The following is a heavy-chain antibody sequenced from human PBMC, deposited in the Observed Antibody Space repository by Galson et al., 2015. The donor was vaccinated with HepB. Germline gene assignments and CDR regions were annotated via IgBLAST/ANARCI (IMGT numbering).Heavy chain of an antibody. Sequence: SLRLSCAASGFTFSSYSMNWVRQAPGKGLEWVSSISSSSSYIYYADSVKGRFTISRDNAKNSLYLQMNSLRAEDTAVCYCAVFSPENAFDIWGQGTMVTVSS. CDR1: GFTFSSYS. CDR3: AVFSPENAFDI. CDR2: ISSSSSYI. J-gene: IGHJ3*02. V-gene: IGHV3-21*01.